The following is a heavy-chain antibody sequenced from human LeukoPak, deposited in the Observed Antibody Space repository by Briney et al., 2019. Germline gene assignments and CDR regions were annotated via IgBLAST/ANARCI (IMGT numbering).Heavy chain of an antibody. CDR1: GFTFSSYW. CDR3: ARRYYDYVWGSYQFDY. V-gene: IGHV3-74*01. D-gene: IGHD3-16*02. Sequence: GGSLRLSCAASGFTFSSYWMNWVRQAPGKGLVWVSRIASDGSSTTYADSVKGRFSISRDNAKNSLYLQMNSLRAEDTAVYYCARRYYDYVWGSYQFDYWGQGTLVTVSS. J-gene: IGHJ4*02. CDR2: IASDGSST.